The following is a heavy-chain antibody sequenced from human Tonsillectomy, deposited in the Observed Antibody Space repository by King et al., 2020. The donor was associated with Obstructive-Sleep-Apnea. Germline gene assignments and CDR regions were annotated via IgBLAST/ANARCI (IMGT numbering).Heavy chain of an antibody. Sequence: VQLVESGGGLVQPGGSLRLSCVASGFTFSSYAMQWVRQAPGKGLEYVSGISRDGVTTHYANSVKGRFTISRDNSQSTLSLQMGSLRAEDMAVYYCARDGVARNDYWGQGTLVTVSS. V-gene: IGHV3-64*01. CDR3: ARDGVARNDY. D-gene: IGHD3-10*01. CDR2: ISRDGVTT. CDR1: GFTFSSYA. J-gene: IGHJ4*02.